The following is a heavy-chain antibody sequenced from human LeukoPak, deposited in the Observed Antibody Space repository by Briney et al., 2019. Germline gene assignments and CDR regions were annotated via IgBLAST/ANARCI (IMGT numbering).Heavy chain of an antibody. V-gene: IGHV4-30-4*01. CDR3: VRGRPDTAVAQRLNFDY. Sequence: SQTLSLTCTVSGGSISSGDYYWSWIRQPPGKGLEWIGYIYYSGSTYYNPSLKSRVTISVDTSKNQFSLKLSSVTAADTAVYYCVRGRPDTAVAQRLNFDYWGQGTLVTVSS. J-gene: IGHJ4*02. CDR2: IYYSGST. CDR1: GGSISSGDYY. D-gene: IGHD5-18*01.